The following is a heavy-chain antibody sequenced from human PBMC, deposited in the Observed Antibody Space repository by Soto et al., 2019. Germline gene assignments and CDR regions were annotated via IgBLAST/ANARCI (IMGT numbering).Heavy chain of an antibody. J-gene: IGHJ4*02. V-gene: IGHV4-34*01. Sequence: PSETLSLTCAVYGGSFSGYYWSWIRQPPGKGLEWIGEINHSGSTNYNPSLKSRVTISVDTSKNQFSLKLSSVTAADTAVYYCARPRTRVMNYFDYWGQGTLVNVSS. CDR3: ARPRTRVMNYFDY. CDR1: GGSFSGYY. CDR2: INHSGST. D-gene: IGHD2-8*01.